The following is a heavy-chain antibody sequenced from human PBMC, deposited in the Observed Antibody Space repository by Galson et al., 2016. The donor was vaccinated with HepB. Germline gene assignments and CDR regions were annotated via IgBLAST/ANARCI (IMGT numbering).Heavy chain of an antibody. J-gene: IGHJ6*02. CDR2: IYYTGSP. CDR1: GASIANDGLY. CDR3: ARDRGKRYEFPTDYYYDMDI. D-gene: IGHD3-10*01. V-gene: IGHV4-31*03. Sequence: TLSLTCTVSGASIANDGLYWTWIRQRPGRGLEWIGHIYYTGSPSSNPSLKTRVSISIDISKNQFSLSLSSMSAADTAVYYCARDRGKRYEFPTDYYYDMDIWGQGTTVTVSS.